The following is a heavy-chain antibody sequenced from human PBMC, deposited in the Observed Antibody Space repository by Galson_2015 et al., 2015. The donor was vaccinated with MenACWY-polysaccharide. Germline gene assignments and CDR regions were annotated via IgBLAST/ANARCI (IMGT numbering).Heavy chain of an antibody. CDR3: ARTAGDFDY. CDR2: MNPNSGQT. CDR1: GYTFTSYD. V-gene: IGHV1-8*01. Sequence: SVKVSCKASGYTFTSYDINWVRQATGQGLEWMGWMNPNSGQTGFAQKFQGRVTLTRNTAFSTAYTELSSLRSDDTAVYYCARTAGDFDYWGQGTLVTVSS. D-gene: IGHD2-8*02. J-gene: IGHJ4*02.